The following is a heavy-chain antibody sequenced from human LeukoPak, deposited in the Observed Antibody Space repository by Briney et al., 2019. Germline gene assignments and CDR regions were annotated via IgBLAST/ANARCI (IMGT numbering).Heavy chain of an antibody. CDR1: GFTFSSYA. Sequence: GGSLRLSCAASGFTFSSYAMSWVRQAPGKGLEWVSAISGSGGSTYYADSVKGRFTISRDNSKNTLYLQMNSLRAEDTAVYYCAKGYCSGGSCYGELDYWGQGTLVTVSS. CDR2: ISGSGGST. D-gene: IGHD2-15*01. V-gene: IGHV3-23*01. J-gene: IGHJ4*02. CDR3: AKGYCSGGSCYGELDY.